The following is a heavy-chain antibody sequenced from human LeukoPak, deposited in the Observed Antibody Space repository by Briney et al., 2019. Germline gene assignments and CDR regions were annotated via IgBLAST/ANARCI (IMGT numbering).Heavy chain of an antibody. Sequence: ASVKVSCKASGYTFTSYFIHWVRQAPGQGLEWMGWINPNSGGTNYAQKFQGWVTMTRDTSISTAYMELSRLRSDDTAVYYCASAVAGTDWFDPWGQGTLVTVSS. CDR1: GYTFTSYF. CDR3: ASAVAGTDWFDP. D-gene: IGHD6-19*01. J-gene: IGHJ5*02. V-gene: IGHV1-2*04. CDR2: INPNSGGT.